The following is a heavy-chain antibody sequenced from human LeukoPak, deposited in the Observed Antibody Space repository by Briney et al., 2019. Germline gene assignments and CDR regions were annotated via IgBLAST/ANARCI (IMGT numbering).Heavy chain of an antibody. CDR2: ISSDGSRV. CDR3: ARETRLLSAFDI. Sequence: PGGSLRLSCAASGFTFSSYEMNWVRQAPGKGLVWVSRISSDGSRVTYADSVKGRFTISRDNAKNSLYLQMNSLRAEDTAVYYCARETRLLSAFDIWGQGTMVTVSS. V-gene: IGHV3-74*01. CDR1: GFTFSSYE. D-gene: IGHD3-16*01. J-gene: IGHJ3*02.